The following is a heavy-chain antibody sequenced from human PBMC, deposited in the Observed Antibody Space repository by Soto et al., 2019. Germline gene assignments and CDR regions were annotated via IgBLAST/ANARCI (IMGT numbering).Heavy chain of an antibody. Sequence: PGGSLRLCCAASGFTFSDHYMDWVRQAPGEGLEWVGRTRNKANSYTTEYAASVKGRFTISRDESKNSLYLQMNSLKTEDTAVYYCAVYRASSAYWGQGTLVTVS. CDR3: AVYRASSAY. CDR2: TRNKANSYTT. J-gene: IGHJ4*02. CDR1: GFTFSDHY. V-gene: IGHV3-72*01. D-gene: IGHD6-19*01.